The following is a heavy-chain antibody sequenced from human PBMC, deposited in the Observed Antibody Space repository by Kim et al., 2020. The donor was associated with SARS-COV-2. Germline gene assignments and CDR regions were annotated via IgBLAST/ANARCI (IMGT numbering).Heavy chain of an antibody. J-gene: IGHJ3*02. Sequence: SVKVSCKASGGTFSSYAISWVRQAPGQGLEWMGRIIPILGIANYAQKFQGRVTITADKSTSTAYMELSSLRSEDTAVYYCARDRGRWLQWDAFDIWGQGTMVTVSS. D-gene: IGHD5-12*01. CDR2: IIPILGIA. CDR1: GGTFSSYA. CDR3: ARDRGRWLQWDAFDI. V-gene: IGHV1-69*04.